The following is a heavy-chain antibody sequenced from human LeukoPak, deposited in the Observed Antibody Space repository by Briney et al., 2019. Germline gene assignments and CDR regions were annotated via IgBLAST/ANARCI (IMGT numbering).Heavy chain of an antibody. CDR3: AKYDTGASFDY. CDR1: GFIFSDYV. J-gene: IGHJ4*02. V-gene: IGHV3-30*02. CDR2: IRFDGSNE. D-gene: IGHD2-8*02. Sequence: GGSLRLSCTASGFIFSDYVMIWVRQAPGRGLEWVAFIRFDGSNEYCADSVKGRFTISRDNSKNTLYLQMNSLRVEDTALYYCAKYDTGASFDYWGQGTLVTVSS.